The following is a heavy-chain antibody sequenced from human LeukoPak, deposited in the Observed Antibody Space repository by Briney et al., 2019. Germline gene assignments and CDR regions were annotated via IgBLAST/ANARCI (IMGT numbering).Heavy chain of an antibody. Sequence: ASGKVSCKASGYTFTSYGISWGRHAPGQGLELMGFISAYNGNTNYAQQLQGRVTMTTATSTSTAYMELRSLRSDDMAEYYSAYDILTGWGDYWGQGTLVTVSS. D-gene: IGHD3-9*01. CDR1: GYTFTSYG. CDR3: AYDILTGWGDY. CDR2: ISAYNGNT. J-gene: IGHJ4*02. V-gene: IGHV1-18*03.